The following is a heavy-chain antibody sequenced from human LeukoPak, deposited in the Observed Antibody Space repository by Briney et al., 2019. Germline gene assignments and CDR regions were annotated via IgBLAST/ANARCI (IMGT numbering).Heavy chain of an antibody. CDR1: GFTFSSYT. V-gene: IGHV3-21*01. CDR2: ITSGSGYI. Sequence: GGSLRLSCAASGFTFSSYTMNWVRQAPGKGLEWVSSITSGSGYIFYADSVKGRFSISRDNTKNSLYLQMNSLRVEDTAVYYCARVLGQWRDYWGQGTLVTVSS. D-gene: IGHD6-19*01. J-gene: IGHJ4*02. CDR3: ARVLGQWRDY.